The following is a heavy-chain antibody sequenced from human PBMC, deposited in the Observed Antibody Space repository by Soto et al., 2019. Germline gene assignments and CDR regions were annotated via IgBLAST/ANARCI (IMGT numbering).Heavy chain of an antibody. V-gene: IGHV1-69*13. CDR2: IIPIFGTA. J-gene: IGHJ5*02. Sequence: SVKVSCKASGGTFSSYAISWVRQAPGQGLEWMGGIIPIFGTANYAQKFQGRVTITADESTSTAYMELSSLRSEDTAVYYCARDGIAAAADRTWFDPWGQGTLVTVSS. CDR3: ARDGIAAAADRTWFDP. D-gene: IGHD6-13*01. CDR1: GGTFSSYA.